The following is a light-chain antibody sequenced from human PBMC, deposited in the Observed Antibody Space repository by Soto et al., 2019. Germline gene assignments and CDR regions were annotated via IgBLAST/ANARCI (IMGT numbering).Light chain of an antibody. CDR1: SSDIGGYNY. CDR2: DVI. CDR3: NSYTSSSTPFV. V-gene: IGLV2-14*01. Sequence: QSALTQPASVSGSPGQSITISCTGTSSDIGGYNYVSWYQQHPGKAPKLMIYDVINRPSGVSNRFSGSKSGNTASLTISGLQAEDEADYYCNSYTSSSTPFVFGTGTKVTVL. J-gene: IGLJ1*01.